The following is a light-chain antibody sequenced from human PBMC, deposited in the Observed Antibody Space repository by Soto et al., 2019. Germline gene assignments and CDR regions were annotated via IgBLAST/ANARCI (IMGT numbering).Light chain of an antibody. CDR1: QSVSNN. CDR3: HRGET. J-gene: IGKJ5*01. Sequence: EIVLTQSPATLSLSPGERATLSCRASQSVSNNLAWYQQKPGQAPRLLIYDASNRATGIPARFSGSGSGPDFTPTIRRLEPEDFAVNYGHRGETFGQGTRLEMK. CDR2: DAS. V-gene: IGKV3-11*01.